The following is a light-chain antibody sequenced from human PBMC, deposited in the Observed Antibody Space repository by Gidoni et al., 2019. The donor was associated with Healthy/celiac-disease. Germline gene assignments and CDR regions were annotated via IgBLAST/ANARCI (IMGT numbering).Light chain of an antibody. V-gene: IGLV6-57*03. J-gene: IGLJ2*01. Sequence: FMLTQPHSASEPPGKTVTISCTRSSGSIARNYVQWYQQRPGSAPTTVIYEDNHRPSGVPDRFSGSIDSSSNSAALTISGLKTEDEADYYCQSYDSSNVVFGGGTKLTVL. CDR3: QSYDSSNVV. CDR1: SGSIARNY. CDR2: EDN.